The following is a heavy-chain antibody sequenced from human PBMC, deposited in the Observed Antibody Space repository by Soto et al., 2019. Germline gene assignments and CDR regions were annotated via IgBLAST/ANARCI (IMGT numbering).Heavy chain of an antibody. Sequence: QVKLVQSGAEVKKTGSSVKVSCRASGGTFNNYAINGVRQSPGQGLEWMGGIIPIFGTRNDAPKCLGRITITADVSTNTVYMELMSLRSDDTAVYYCAKDREVGAGYYCYGMDVWGQGTTVTVSS. CDR1: GGTFNNYA. D-gene: IGHD1-26*01. CDR3: AKDREVGAGYYCYGMDV. CDR2: IIPIFGTR. J-gene: IGHJ6*02. V-gene: IGHV1-69*01.